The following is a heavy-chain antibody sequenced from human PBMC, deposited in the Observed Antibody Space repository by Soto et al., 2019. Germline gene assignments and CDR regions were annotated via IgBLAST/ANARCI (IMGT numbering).Heavy chain of an antibody. V-gene: IGHV5-51*01. CDR3: ARVERDFSSGYYSFDY. CDR2: IYPGDSDT. CDR1: GYSFTSYW. D-gene: IGHD3-3*01. J-gene: IGHJ4*02. Sequence: PGESLKISCKGSGYSFTSYWIGWVRQMPGKGLEWMGIIYPGDSDTRYSPSFQGQVTISADKSISTAYLQWSSLKASDTAMYYCARVERDFSSGYYSFDYWGQGTLLTVSS.